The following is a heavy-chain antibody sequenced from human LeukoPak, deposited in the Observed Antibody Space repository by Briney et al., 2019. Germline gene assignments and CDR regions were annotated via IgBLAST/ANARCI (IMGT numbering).Heavy chain of an antibody. Sequence: ASVKVSCKASGGTFSSYAISWVRQAPGQGLEWMGRIIPILGIANYAQKFQGRVTITADNSTSTAYMELSSLRSEDTAVYYCARDPPGGTFFDYWGQGTLVTVSS. CDR3: ARDPPGGTFFDY. V-gene: IGHV1-69*04. J-gene: IGHJ4*02. D-gene: IGHD3-16*01. CDR1: GGTFSSYA. CDR2: IIPILGIA.